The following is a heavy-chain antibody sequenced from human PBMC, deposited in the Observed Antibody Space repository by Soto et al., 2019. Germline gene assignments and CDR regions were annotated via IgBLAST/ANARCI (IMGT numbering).Heavy chain of an antibody. D-gene: IGHD2-21*02. J-gene: IGHJ5*02. CDR3: AADSCGGDCYSPWFDP. Sequence: QMQLVQSGPEVKKPGTSVKVSCKASGFTFTNSAVQWVRQARGQRLEWIGWIVVGSGNTHYAQKFQERVSITRDMSTSTAYMELSSLRSEDTAVYYCAADSCGGDCYSPWFDPWGQGTLVTVSS. CDR1: GFTFTNSA. CDR2: IVVGSGNT. V-gene: IGHV1-58*01.